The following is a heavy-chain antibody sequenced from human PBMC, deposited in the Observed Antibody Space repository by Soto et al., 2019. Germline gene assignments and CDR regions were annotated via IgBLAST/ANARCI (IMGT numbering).Heavy chain of an antibody. CDR3: ARDSAAGAGIGWDY. CDR2: INPNNDDT. Sequence: ASVKVSCKASAYIFPDYYIHWVRQAPGQGLEWMGWINPNNDDTRYAQKFRGRVTVTMDTSISTAYMDLTRLTSDDTAVYYCARDSAAGAGIGWDYWGQGTLVTVSS. J-gene: IGHJ4*01. V-gene: IGHV1-2*02. D-gene: IGHD6-13*01. CDR1: AYIFPDYY.